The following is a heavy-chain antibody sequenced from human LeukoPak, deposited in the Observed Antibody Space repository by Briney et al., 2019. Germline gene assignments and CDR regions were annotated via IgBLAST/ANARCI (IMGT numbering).Heavy chain of an antibody. Sequence: GGSLRLSCSASGFTFNNYAMSWVRQAPGKGLEWVSGLSGLGDSKYYADSVNGRFSISRDNANNRLYLQMNSLRAEDTAVYYCAKDFRDTSMFTDGYFDSWGQGTLVTVSS. CDR3: AKDFRDTSMFTDGYFDS. D-gene: IGHD5-18*01. J-gene: IGHJ4*02. CDR1: GFTFNNYA. CDR2: LSGLGDSK. V-gene: IGHV3-23*01.